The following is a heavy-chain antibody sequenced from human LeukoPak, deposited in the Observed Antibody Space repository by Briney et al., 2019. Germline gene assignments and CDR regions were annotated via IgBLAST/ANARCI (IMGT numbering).Heavy chain of an antibody. CDR2: ISDSGDIT. J-gene: IGHJ4*02. Sequence: GGSLRLSCAASGFTFSSYAMSWVRQAPGKGLEWVSIISDSGDITYYAGSVKGRFTISRDNSKNTLYLQMNSLRAEDTAVYYCAKVGAAGIAVVLVDYWGQGTLVTVSS. D-gene: IGHD6-19*01. CDR1: GFTFSSYA. CDR3: AKVGAAGIAVVLVDY. V-gene: IGHV3-23*01.